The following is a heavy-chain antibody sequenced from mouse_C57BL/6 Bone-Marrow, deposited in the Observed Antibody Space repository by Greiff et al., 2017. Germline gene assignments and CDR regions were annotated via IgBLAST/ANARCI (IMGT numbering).Heavy chain of an antibody. V-gene: IGHV1-50*01. D-gene: IGHD2-5*01. Sequence: QVQLQQPGAELVKPGASVKLSCKASGYTFTSYWMQWVNQRPGQGLEWFGEIVPSDSYTNYNQKFKGKATLTVDTSSSTAYMQLSSLTSEDSAVYYCARWGPYSNYVFAYWGQGTLVTVSA. CDR3: ARWGPYSNYVFAY. CDR2: IVPSDSYT. J-gene: IGHJ3*01. CDR1: GYTFTSYW.